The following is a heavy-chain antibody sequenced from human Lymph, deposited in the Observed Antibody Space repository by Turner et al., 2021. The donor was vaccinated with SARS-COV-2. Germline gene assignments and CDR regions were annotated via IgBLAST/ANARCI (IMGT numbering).Heavy chain of an antibody. J-gene: IGHJ4*02. Sequence: QVQLVQSGAEGKKPGSSVKVSCKASGGTFSSYAISWVRQAPGQGLEWMGGIIPMLDIANYAQKFQGRVRITADKSTSTAYMELSSLRSEDTAVYYCARDVTGPLGYWGQGTLVTVSS. D-gene: IGHD1-20*01. V-gene: IGHV1-69*10. CDR1: GGTFSSYA. CDR2: IIPMLDIA. CDR3: ARDVTGPLGY.